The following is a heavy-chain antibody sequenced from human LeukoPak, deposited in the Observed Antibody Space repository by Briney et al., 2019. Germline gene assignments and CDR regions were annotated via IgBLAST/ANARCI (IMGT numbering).Heavy chain of an antibody. D-gene: IGHD6-19*01. Sequence: GGSLRLSRAASGFTFSSHAMSWVRQAPGKGLEWVSAISGSGGSTYYADSVKGRFTISRDNSKNTLYLQMNSLRAEDTAVYYCAKRGAGGSSGWYLFDCWGQGTLVTVSS. CDR3: AKRGAGGSSGWYLFDC. CDR1: GFTFSSHA. CDR2: ISGSGGST. J-gene: IGHJ4*02. V-gene: IGHV3-23*01.